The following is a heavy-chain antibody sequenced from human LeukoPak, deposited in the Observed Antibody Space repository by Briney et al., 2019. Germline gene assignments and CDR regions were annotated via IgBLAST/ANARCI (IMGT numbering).Heavy chain of an antibody. CDR3: AREVAYFAD. D-gene: IGHD5-12*01. J-gene: IGHJ4*02. V-gene: IGHV1-2*02. Sequence: ASVKVSCKASGYTSSSTAIHWVRQAPGQGLEWMGWIHPTSGDTKYAQKFQGRVTMTSDPSTTTAYMELSRLRSDDTAVYYCAREVAYFADWGQGTLVTVSS. CDR1: GYTSSSTA. CDR2: IHPTSGDT.